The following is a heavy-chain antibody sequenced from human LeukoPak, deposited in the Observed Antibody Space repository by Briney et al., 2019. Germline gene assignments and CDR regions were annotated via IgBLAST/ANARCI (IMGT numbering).Heavy chain of an antibody. CDR3: AKGASS. CDR1: GGTLNTYA. Sequence: SVKVSCKASGGTLNTYAINWVRQAPGQGLEWMGWIIPVFGQEKYAQKFQGRVTINADESASTVYMELRSLRSEDTAVYCCAKGASSWGQGTLVTVS. CDR2: IIPVFGQE. J-gene: IGHJ5*02. V-gene: IGHV1-69*13.